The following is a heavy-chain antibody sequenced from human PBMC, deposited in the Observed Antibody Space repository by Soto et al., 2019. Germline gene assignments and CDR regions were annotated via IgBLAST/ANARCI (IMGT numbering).Heavy chain of an antibody. Sequence: GWSLRLSCAASGFTFSDYYMSWIRQAPGKGLEWVSYISSSSSYTNYADSVKGRFTISRDNAKNSLYLQMNSLRAEDTAVYYCARGTIMITFGGVIGPHFDYWGQGTLVTVSS. D-gene: IGHD3-16*02. CDR2: ISSSSSYT. CDR1: GFTFSDYY. V-gene: IGHV3-11*06. J-gene: IGHJ4*02. CDR3: ARGTIMITFGGVIGPHFDY.